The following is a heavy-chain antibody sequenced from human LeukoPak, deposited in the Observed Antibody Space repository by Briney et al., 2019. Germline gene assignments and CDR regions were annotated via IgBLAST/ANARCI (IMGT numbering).Heavy chain of an antibody. V-gene: IGHV3-74*01. Sequence: PGGSLRPSCAASGFTFSSYWMHWVRQAPGKGLVWVSRINSDGSSTSYADSVKGRFTISRDNAKNTLYLQMNSLRAEDTAIYYCASAYPWGYFQHWGQGTLVTVSS. CDR2: INSDGSST. CDR3: ASAYPWGYFQH. CDR1: GFTFSSYW. D-gene: IGHD1-26*01. J-gene: IGHJ1*01.